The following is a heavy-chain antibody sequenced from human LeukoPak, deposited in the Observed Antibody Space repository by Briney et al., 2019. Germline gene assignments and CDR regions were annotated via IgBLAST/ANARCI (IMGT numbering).Heavy chain of an antibody. V-gene: IGHV4-4*02. Sequence: SETLSLTCAVSGASVSSGNWWNWARQSPGKGLEWIAEILYTGDTYYNPSLRSRVTLSIDNSNNEASLKLASVTAADSAVYYCARAQRGCSANSCYLDPWGPGILVTVSS. CDR1: GASVSSGNW. D-gene: IGHD2-15*01. CDR3: ARAQRGCSANSCYLDP. CDR2: ILYTGDT. J-gene: IGHJ5*02.